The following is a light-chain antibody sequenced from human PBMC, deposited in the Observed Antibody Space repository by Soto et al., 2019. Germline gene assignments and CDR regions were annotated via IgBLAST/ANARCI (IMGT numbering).Light chain of an antibody. CDR3: QQATSFPWT. CDR1: QSVSSSS. CDR2: GAS. Sequence: EIVLTQSPGTLSLSPGERATLSCRASQSVSSSSLAWYQQKPGQAPRLLIFGASSRATGIPDRFSGSGSGTDFTLTISRLEPEDFATYYCQQATSFPWTFGQGTKVDIK. V-gene: IGKV3-20*01. J-gene: IGKJ1*01.